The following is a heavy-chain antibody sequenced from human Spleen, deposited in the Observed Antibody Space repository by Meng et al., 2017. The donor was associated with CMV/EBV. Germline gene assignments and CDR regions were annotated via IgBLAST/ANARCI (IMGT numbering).Heavy chain of an antibody. V-gene: IGHV3-30*02. J-gene: IGHJ6*02. CDR1: GFTFSNYG. D-gene: IGHD2-2*01. CDR3: ARGPRLCTTTSCENYYYYGMDI. Sequence: GESLKISCAASGFTFSNYGMHWVRQAPGKGLEWVAFIRYDGSDKNYADSVKGRFTISRDNGKNSVYLQMNSLRVEDTAVYYCARGPRLCTTTSCENYYYYGMDIWGQGTTVTVSS. CDR2: IRYDGSDK.